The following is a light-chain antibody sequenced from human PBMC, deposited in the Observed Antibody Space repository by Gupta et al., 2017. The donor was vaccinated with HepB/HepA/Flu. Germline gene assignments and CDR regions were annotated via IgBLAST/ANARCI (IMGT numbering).Light chain of an antibody. CDR2: GAS. CDR3: QQYNNWPCS. J-gene: IGKJ2*04. CDR1: QSVSSK. Sequence: VMTQSPATLSLPPGERATLSCRASQSVSSKLAWYQQKPGQAPRLLIYGASTRATGIPARFSGSGSGTEFTLTISSLQSEDFAVYYCQQYNNWPCSFGQGTRLEIK. V-gene: IGKV3-15*01.